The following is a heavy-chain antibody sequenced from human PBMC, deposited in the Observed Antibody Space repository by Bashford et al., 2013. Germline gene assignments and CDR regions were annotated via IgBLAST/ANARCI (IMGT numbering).Heavy chain of an antibody. CDR1: GGSFSGYY. CDR3: ARQDDCSGGICSRGFGP. Sequence: SETLSLTCAVYGGSFSGYYWSWIRQPPGKGLEWIGEINHSGSTNYNPSLKSRVTISVDTSKNQFSLKLSSVTAADTAVYYCARQDDCSGGICSRGFGPWGQGRLVTVSS. J-gene: IGHJ5*02. V-gene: IGHV4-34*01. CDR2: INHSGST. D-gene: IGHD2-15*01.